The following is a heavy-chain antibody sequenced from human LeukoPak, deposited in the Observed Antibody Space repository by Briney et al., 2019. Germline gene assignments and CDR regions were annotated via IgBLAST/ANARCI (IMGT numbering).Heavy chain of an antibody. CDR2: ISGGGGST. V-gene: IGHV3-23*01. J-gene: IGHJ4*02. D-gene: IGHD7-27*01. CDR1: GFTFSSYA. CDR3: ARASTGDDY. Sequence: PGGSLRLSCAASGFTFSSYAMSWVRQAPGKGLEWDSTISGGGGSTFYADSVKGRFTISRDNSKNTLYLQMNSLRAEDTAVYYCARASTGDDYWGQGTLVTVSS.